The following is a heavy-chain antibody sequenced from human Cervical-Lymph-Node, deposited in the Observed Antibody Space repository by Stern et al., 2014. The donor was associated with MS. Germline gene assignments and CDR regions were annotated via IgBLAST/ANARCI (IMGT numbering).Heavy chain of an antibody. V-gene: IGHV1-46*01. CDR1: GYTFTNFY. J-gene: IGHJ3*02. CDR3: AIGAFDI. Sequence: VQLVQSGAEVKKPGASVKVSCKASGYTFTNFYMHWVRQAPGQGLEWLGIINPSGGSTSYAQKFQGRVAMTRDTSTSTVYMELSSLRSEDTAVYYCAIGAFDIWGQGTMVTVSS. CDR2: INPSGGST.